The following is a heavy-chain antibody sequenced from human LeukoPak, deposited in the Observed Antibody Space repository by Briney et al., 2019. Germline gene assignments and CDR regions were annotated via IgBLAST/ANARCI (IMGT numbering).Heavy chain of an antibody. J-gene: IGHJ4*02. D-gene: IGHD3-16*02. CDR3: ARGNYDYVWGSYRSPHYFDY. Sequence: SETLSLTCAVYGGSFSGYYWSWIRQPPGKGLEWIGEINHSGSTNYNPSLKSRVTISVDTSKNQSSLKLSSVTAADTAVYYCARGNYDYVWGSYRSPHYFDYWGQGTLVTVSS. CDR1: GGSFSGYY. V-gene: IGHV4-34*01. CDR2: INHSGST.